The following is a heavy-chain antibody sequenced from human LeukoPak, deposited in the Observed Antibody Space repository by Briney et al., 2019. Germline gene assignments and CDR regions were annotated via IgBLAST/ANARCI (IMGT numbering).Heavy chain of an antibody. D-gene: IGHD2-15*01. CDR2: IRYEGNYE. CDR3: AKRRCSGGSCYDHGFDL. J-gene: IGHJ3*01. Sequence: PGGSLRLSCAASGFTFSSHGTHCVRQAPGEGLVGVAFIRYEGNYENYADVVKGRFTISRDNSKNTLYLQMNSLRTEDTAVYYCAKRRCSGGSCYDHGFDLWGQGTVVTVSS. CDR1: GFTFSSHG. V-gene: IGHV3-30*02.